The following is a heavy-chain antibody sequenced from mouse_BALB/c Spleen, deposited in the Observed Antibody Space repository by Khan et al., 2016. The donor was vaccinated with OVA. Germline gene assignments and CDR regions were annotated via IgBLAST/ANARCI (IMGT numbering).Heavy chain of an antibody. CDR1: GFTFSTYS. V-gene: IGHV5-6*01. J-gene: IGHJ3*01. D-gene: IGHD4-1*01. CDR2: ISSAGDYT. CDR3: ASHLTGSFDY. Sequence: EVQVVESGGDLVRPGGSLKLSCSASGFTFSTYSMSWVRQTPDKRLEWVATISSAGDYTFFPDSVKGRFTISRDNARNTLYLQMSSLRSDDTAMYYCASHLTGSFDYWGQGTLVTVSA.